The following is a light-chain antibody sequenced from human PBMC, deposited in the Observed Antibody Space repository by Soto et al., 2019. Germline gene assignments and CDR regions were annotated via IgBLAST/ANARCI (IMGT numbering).Light chain of an antibody. CDR2: DAS. CDR3: QQRSNWPWP. Sequence: EIVLTQSPATLSLSPGERATLSCRASQSVSSYLAWYQQKPGQAPRPIIYDASNRATGIPARFSGSGSGTAFNLTISSLEPEDFAVYYCQQRSNWPWPFGHGTKVDIK. V-gene: IGKV3-11*01. J-gene: IGKJ1*01. CDR1: QSVSSY.